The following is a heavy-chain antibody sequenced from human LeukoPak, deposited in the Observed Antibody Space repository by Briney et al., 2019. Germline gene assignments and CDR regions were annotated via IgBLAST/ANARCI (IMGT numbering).Heavy chain of an antibody. CDR3: ARDRPNYYDTSGHYYRRDGEY. CDR2: VTSRGGAK. Sequence: GGSLRLSCAASAFTLSSYAMSWVRRGPGKGRGCGSAVTSRGGAKWYGGSVKGQLPMSRDSSKNTLDLQLNSLRAEDTAVYYCARDRPNYYDTSGHYYRRDGEYWGQGTLVTVSS. D-gene: IGHD3-22*01. CDR1: AFTLSSYA. J-gene: IGHJ4*02. V-gene: IGHV3-23*02.